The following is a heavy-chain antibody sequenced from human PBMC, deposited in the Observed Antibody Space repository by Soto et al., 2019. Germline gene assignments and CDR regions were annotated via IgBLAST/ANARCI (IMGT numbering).Heavy chain of an antibody. CDR2: IYHSGGT. D-gene: IGHD3-22*01. Sequence: QVQLQESGPGLVKPSGTLSLTCAVSGGSISSNIWWSWVRQPPGKGLEWIGEIYHSGGTNYNPSLESRVTISVDKPKNQFSLKLSSVTAADTAMYYCATESYYDGSAYYPIDYWGQGTLVTVSS. V-gene: IGHV4-4*02. CDR3: ATESYYDGSAYYPIDY. J-gene: IGHJ4*02. CDR1: GGSISSNIW.